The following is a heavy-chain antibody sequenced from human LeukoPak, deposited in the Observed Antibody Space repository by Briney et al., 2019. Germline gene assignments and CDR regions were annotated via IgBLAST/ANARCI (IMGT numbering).Heavy chain of an antibody. V-gene: IGHV3-7*04. CDR3: ARRAIAEGFDY. CDR1: EFTFSSYW. J-gene: IGHJ4*02. Sequence: GGSLRLSCAASEFTFSSYWMTWVRQPPGKGLEWVANINQDGSQGYYVDSVKGRFTISRDNAKNSLNLQMNSLRAEDTAVYYCARRAIAEGFDYWGQGTLVTVSS. D-gene: IGHD6-13*01. CDR2: INQDGSQG.